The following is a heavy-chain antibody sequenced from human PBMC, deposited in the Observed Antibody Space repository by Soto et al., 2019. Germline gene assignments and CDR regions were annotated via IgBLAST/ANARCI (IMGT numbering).Heavy chain of an antibody. D-gene: IGHD6-19*01. CDR3: AKVRYSSPMGYYYGMDV. Sequence: SVKVSCKASRVAFSKFIVTWVRQAPGLGLEWVGGIIPIFGTANYAQKSQGRVTITADESTSTSYMEVNNLRSEDTAVYYCAKVRYSSPMGYYYGMDVWGQGTTVTVSS. J-gene: IGHJ6*02. CDR1: RVAFSKFI. CDR2: IIPIFGTA. V-gene: IGHV1-69*13.